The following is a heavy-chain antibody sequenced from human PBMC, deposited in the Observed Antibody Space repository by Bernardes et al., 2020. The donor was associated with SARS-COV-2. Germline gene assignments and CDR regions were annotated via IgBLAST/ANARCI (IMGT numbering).Heavy chain of an antibody. CDR1: GGSFSGYY. V-gene: IGHV4-34*01. J-gene: IGHJ6*02. Sequence: SETLSLTCAVYGGSFSGYYWSWIRQPPGKGLEWIGEINHSGSTNSNPSLKSRVTISVDTSKNQFSLKLSSVTAADTAVYYCARDLIPRITIFGVVIRDPARSYGMDVWGQGTTVTVSS. CDR2: INHSGST. CDR3: ARDLIPRITIFGVVIRDPARSYGMDV. D-gene: IGHD3-3*01.